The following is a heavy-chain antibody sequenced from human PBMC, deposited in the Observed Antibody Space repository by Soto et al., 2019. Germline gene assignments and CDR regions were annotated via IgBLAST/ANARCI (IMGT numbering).Heavy chain of an antibody. V-gene: IGHV4-59*01. Sequence: SETLSLTCTVSGDSISSYYWTWIRQPPGKGLEWIGYIYSSGSTNYNPSLEGRLTISVDTSKNQFSLKLNSVTAADTAVYYCARGLNYGGGGWFDPWGQGTLVTVSS. J-gene: IGHJ5*02. CDR3: ARGLNYGGGGWFDP. CDR1: GDSISSYY. CDR2: IYSSGST. D-gene: IGHD4-17*01.